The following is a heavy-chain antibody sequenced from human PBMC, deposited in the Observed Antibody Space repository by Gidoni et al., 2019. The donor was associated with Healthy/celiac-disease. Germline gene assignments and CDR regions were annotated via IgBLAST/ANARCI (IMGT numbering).Heavy chain of an antibody. D-gene: IGHD3-22*01. CDR2: ISGSGCST. CDR1: GFTFRSYA. J-gene: IGHJ4*02. V-gene: IGHV3-23*01. Sequence: EVPLFESGGGLVQPGGSLRLSCAASGFTFRSYAMSWVGQAPGTGLNCVSAISGSGCSTYYADSVKGRFTISRDNSKNTLYLQMNSLRAEDTAVYYCAGYDSSGYYYGPFDYWGQGTLVTVSS. CDR3: AGYDSSGYYYGPFDY.